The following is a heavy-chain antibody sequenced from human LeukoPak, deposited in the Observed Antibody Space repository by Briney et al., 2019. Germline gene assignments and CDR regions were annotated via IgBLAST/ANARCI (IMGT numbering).Heavy chain of an antibody. CDR2: IIPIFGTA. Sequence: ASVKVSCKASGGTFSSYAISWVRQAPGQGLEWMGGIIPIFGTANYAQRFQGRVTITTDGSTSTAYMELSSLRSEDTAVYYCARVSSSGWYPSYPWGQGTLVTVSS. V-gene: IGHV1-69*05. CDR3: ARVSSSGWYPSYP. CDR1: GGTFSSYA. D-gene: IGHD6-19*01. J-gene: IGHJ5*02.